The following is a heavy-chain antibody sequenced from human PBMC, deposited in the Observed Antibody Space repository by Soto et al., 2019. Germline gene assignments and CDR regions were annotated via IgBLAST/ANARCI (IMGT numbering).Heavy chain of an antibody. V-gene: IGHV3-23*01. CDR1: GFTFSSSD. J-gene: IGHJ5*02. CDR3: ARDLRNIVVVPAAITWFDP. D-gene: IGHD2-2*01. Sequence: PGGSLRLSCAASGFTFSSSDMSWVRQAPGKGLAWVASITSAGGTTFYADSVKGRFTVSRDNSKNTLYLQMDSLRVEDTAVYYCARDLRNIVVVPAAITWFDPWGQGTLVTVSS. CDR2: ITSAGGTT.